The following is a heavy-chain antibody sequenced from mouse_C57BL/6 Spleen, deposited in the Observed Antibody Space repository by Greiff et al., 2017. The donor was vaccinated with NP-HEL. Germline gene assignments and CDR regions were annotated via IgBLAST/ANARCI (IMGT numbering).Heavy chain of an antibody. Sequence: QVQLKESGPGLVAPSQSLSITCTVSGFSLTSYGVDWVRQPPGKGLEWLGVIWGGGSTNYNSALMSRLSISKENSKSQVFLKMNRLQTDDTAIYYCAKQGGGKGAGYSMDYWGQGTSVTVSS. CDR3: AKQGGGKGAGYSMDY. V-gene: IGHV2-9*01. J-gene: IGHJ4*01. D-gene: IGHD3-3*01. CDR1: GFSLTSYG. CDR2: IWGGGST.